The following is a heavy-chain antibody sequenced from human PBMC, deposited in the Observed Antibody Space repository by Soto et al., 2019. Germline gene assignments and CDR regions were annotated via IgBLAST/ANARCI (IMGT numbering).Heavy chain of an antibody. D-gene: IGHD5-12*01. Sequence: GASVKVSCKASGGTFSSYAISWVRQAPGQGLEWMGGIIPIFGTANYAQKFQGRVTITADESTSTAYMELRSLRAEDTAVYYCASGEATIINYWGQGTLVTVSS. CDR3: ASGEATIINY. V-gene: IGHV1-69*13. J-gene: IGHJ4*02. CDR2: IIPIFGTA. CDR1: GGTFSSYA.